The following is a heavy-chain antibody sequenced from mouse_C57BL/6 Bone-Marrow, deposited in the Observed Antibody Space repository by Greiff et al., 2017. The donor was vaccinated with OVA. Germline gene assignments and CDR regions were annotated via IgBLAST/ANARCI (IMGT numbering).Heavy chain of an antibody. CDR1: GYTFTDYY. CDR3: ASYDAMDY. Sequence: VKLVESGAELVRPGASVKLSCKASGYTFTDYYINWVKQRPGQGLEWIARIYPGSGNTYYNEKFKGKATLTAEKSSSTAYMQLSSLTSEDSAVYFCASYDAMDYWGQGTSVTVSS. CDR2: IYPGSGNT. V-gene: IGHV1-76*01. J-gene: IGHJ4*01.